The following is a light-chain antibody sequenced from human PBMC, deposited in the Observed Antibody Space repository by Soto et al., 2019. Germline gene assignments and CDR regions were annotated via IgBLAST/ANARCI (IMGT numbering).Light chain of an antibody. CDR1: QDISDH. CDR2: EAS. J-gene: IGKJ1*01. V-gene: IGKV1-27*01. Sequence: DFPMTQSPSSLSASVGDRVTITCRASQDISDHLAWYQHKPGKVPKLLIYEASTLQPGVPSRFSGGGSGTDFTLTISSLQPEDVATYYCQKYNRTPRTFGQGTKVELK. CDR3: QKYNRTPRT.